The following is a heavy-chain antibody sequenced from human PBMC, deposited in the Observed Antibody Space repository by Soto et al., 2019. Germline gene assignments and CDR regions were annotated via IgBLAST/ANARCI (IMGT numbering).Heavy chain of an antibody. V-gene: IGHV4-4*02. D-gene: IGHD2-8*01. Sequence: QVHLQESGPGLVEPSGTLSLTCVVSGASISTSNWWSWVRQPPGKGLEWIGEVYHSGAINYSPSLASRLTLSVDKSKSEFSLTLRSVTAADTAIYYCARTITRDGPIFDNWGQGTLVTVSS. CDR3: ARTITRDGPIFDN. J-gene: IGHJ4*02. CDR1: GASISTSNW. CDR2: VYHSGAI.